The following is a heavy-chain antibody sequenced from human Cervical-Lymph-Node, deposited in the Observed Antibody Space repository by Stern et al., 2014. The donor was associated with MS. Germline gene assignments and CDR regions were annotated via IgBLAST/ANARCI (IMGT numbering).Heavy chain of an antibody. V-gene: IGHV4-31*03. D-gene: IGHD1-26*01. J-gene: IGHJ3*02. CDR1: GGSISSDDNY. CDR3: ARDGPQVGAGSFDI. CDR2: ISYRGNT. Sequence: QVQLQESGPGLVKPSQTLSLTCTVSGGSISSDDNYWNWIRQLPGKGLEWIGYISYRGNTYNTPSLKSRVTISADTSKNQFSLKLSSVTAADAAVYYCARDGPQVGAGSFDIWGRGTMVTVSS.